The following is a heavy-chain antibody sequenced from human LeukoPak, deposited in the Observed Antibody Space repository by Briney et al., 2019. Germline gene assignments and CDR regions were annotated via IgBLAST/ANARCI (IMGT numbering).Heavy chain of an antibody. CDR2: INPNSGGT. Sequence: ASVKVSCKASGYTFTGYYMHWVRQAPGQGLEWMGWINPNSGGTNYAQKFQGRVTMTRDMSISTAYMELSRLRSEDTAVYYCVRGAGATISYYHYYMDVWGKGTTVTVSS. CDR1: GYTFTGYY. V-gene: IGHV1-2*02. D-gene: IGHD1-26*01. J-gene: IGHJ6*03. CDR3: VRGAGATISYYHYYMDV.